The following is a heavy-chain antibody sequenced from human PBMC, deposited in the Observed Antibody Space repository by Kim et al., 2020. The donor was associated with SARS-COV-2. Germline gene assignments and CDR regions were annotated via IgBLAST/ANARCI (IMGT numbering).Heavy chain of an antibody. D-gene: IGHD6-25*01. Sequence: GGSLRLSCAASGFTFSSYGMHWVRQAPGKGLVWVAVISYDGSNKYYADSVKGRFTISRDNSKNTLHLQMNSLRAEDTTVYYCAKSSSGSAYYYYYGMDV. CDR1: GFTFSSYG. V-gene: IGHV3-30*18. CDR3: AKSSSGSAYYYYYGMDV. CDR2: ISYDGSNK. J-gene: IGHJ6*01.